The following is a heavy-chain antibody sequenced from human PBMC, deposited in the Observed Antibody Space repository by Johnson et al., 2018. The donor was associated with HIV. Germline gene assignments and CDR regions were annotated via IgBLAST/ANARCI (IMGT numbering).Heavy chain of an antibody. V-gene: IGHV3-15*01. CDR3: TTDQGYYGDAFDI. CDR1: GFTFSNAW. CDR2: IKSKTDGGTT. Sequence: VQLVESGGGLVKPGGSLRLSCAASGFTFSNAWMSWVRQAPGKGLEWVGRIKSKTDGGTTDYAAPVKGRFTISRDDSKNTLYLQMNSLKTEDTAVYYCTTDQGYYGDAFDIWGRGTMLTVSS. J-gene: IGHJ3*02. D-gene: IGHD3-10*01.